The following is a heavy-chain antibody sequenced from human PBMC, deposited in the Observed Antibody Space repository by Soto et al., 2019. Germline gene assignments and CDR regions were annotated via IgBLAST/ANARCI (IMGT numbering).Heavy chain of an antibody. D-gene: IGHD3-10*01. CDR1: GYTFTSYA. V-gene: IGHV1-3*01. J-gene: IGHJ4*02. Sequence: APVKLYRKGAGYTFTSYAMYWRRHARGQRLEWMGWINAGNGNTKYSQRFQGRVTITRDTSASTAYMGLSSLRSEDSAMLYCARSRSGAVADSFAFWGQGTLVTVSS. CDR3: ARSRSGAVADSFAF. CDR2: INAGNGNT.